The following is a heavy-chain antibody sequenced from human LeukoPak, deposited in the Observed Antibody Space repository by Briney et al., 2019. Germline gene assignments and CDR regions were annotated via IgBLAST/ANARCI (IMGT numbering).Heavy chain of an antibody. CDR1: GFTFSSYR. CDR2: IKQDGSEE. CDR3: ASSGYDFWSGYPLDY. Sequence: TGGSLRLSCAASGFTFSSYRMSWVHQAPGKGLEWVANIKQDGSEEYYVDSVKGRFTISRDNAKNSLYLQMNSLRAEDTAVYYCASSGYDFWSGYPLDYWGQGTLVTVSS. V-gene: IGHV3-7*01. D-gene: IGHD3-3*01. J-gene: IGHJ4*02.